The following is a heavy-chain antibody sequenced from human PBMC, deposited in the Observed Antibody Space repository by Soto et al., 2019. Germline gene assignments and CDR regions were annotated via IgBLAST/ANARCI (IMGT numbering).Heavy chain of an antibody. J-gene: IGHJ5*02. Sequence: SETLSLTCTVSGGSMSSYYWSWIRQPPGKGLEWIGYIYYSGSTNYNPSLKSRVTISVDTSKNQFSLKLSSVTAADTAVYYCARQTLDSSGWTNWFDPWGQGTLVTVS. V-gene: IGHV4-59*08. CDR2: IYYSGST. D-gene: IGHD6-19*01. CDR3: ARQTLDSSGWTNWFDP. CDR1: GGSMSSYY.